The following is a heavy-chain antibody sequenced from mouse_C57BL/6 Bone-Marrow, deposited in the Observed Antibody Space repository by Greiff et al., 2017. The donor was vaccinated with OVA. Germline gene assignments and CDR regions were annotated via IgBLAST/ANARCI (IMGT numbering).Heavy chain of an antibody. V-gene: IGHV1-72*01. CDR1: GYTFTSYW. D-gene: IGHD1-1*01. CDR3: ARSMDYGSRPGAMDY. J-gene: IGHJ4*01. Sequence: QVHVKQPGAELVKPGASVKLSCKASGYTFTSYWMHWVKQRPGRGLEWIGRIDPNSGGTKYNEKFKSKATLTVDKPSSTAYMQLSSLTSEDSAVYYCARSMDYGSRPGAMDYWGQGTSVTVSS. CDR2: IDPNSGGT.